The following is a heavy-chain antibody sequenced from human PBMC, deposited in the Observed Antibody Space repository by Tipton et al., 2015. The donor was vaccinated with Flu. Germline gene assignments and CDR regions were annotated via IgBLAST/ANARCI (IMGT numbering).Heavy chain of an antibody. CDR3: ARRDCAGGICYSRVYDAFDI. J-gene: IGHJ3*02. CDR1: GGSISSSSHY. CDR2: IYHSGST. D-gene: IGHD2-8*02. V-gene: IGHV4-39*07. Sequence: LRLSCTVSGGSISSSSHYWGWIRQPPGKGLEWIGSIYHSGSTYYNPSLKSRVIISVDTSKNQFSLKLGSVTAGDTAVYYCARRDCAGGICYSRVYDAFDIWGQGTLVTVSS.